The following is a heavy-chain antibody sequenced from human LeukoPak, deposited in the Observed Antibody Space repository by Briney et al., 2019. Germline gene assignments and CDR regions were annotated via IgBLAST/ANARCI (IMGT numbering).Heavy chain of an antibody. J-gene: IGHJ4*02. CDR2: IRYDGSDK. CDR1: GFTFSSYG. V-gene: IGHV3-33*01. CDR3: ARGGFFDY. Sequence: PGRSLRLSCAASGFTFSSYGMHWVRQAPGKGLEWVAFIRYDGSDKYYADSVKGRFTISRDNSKKTLYLQMNSLRAEDTAVYFCARGGFFDYWGQGTLVTVSS.